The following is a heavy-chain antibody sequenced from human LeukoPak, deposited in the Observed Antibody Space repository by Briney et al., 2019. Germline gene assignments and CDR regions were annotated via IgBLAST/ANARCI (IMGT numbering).Heavy chain of an antibody. J-gene: IGHJ6*02. CDR1: GYTFTSYD. Sequence: ASVKVSCKASGYTFTSYDINWVRKATGQGLEWMGWMNPNSGNTGYAQKFQGRVTMTRNTSISTAYMELSSLRSEDTAVYYCARVGGIGYYYGMDVWGQGTTVTVSS. V-gene: IGHV1-8*01. CDR2: MNPNSGNT. CDR3: ARVGGIGYYYGMDV. D-gene: IGHD3-16*01.